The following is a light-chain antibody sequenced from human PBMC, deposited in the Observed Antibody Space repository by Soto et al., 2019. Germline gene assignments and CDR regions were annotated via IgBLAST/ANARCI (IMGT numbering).Light chain of an antibody. CDR3: CSDAGIYSPYV. Sequence: QSALTQPRSVSGSPGQSVTISCAGTSSDVGGYKSVSWYQQHPGKAPKLIIYDVTKRPSGVPDRFSGSKSGNTASLTISGLQAEDEADYYCCSDAGIYSPYVFGSGTKLTVL. J-gene: IGLJ1*01. V-gene: IGLV2-11*01. CDR1: SSDVGGYKS. CDR2: DVT.